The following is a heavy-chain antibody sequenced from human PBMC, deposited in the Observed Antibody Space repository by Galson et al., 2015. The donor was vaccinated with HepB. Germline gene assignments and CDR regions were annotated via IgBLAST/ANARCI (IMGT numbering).Heavy chain of an antibody. V-gene: IGHV3-30*02. CDR1: GFTFSSYG. CDR2: IRYDGSNK. J-gene: IGHJ4*02. CDR3: AKYYYGSGQYYFDY. Sequence: LRLSCAASGFTFSSYGMHWVRQAPGKGLEWVAFIRYDGSNKYYADSVKGRFTISRDNSKNTLYLQMNSLRAEDTAVYYCAKYYYGSGQYYFDYWGQGTLVTVSS. D-gene: IGHD3-10*01.